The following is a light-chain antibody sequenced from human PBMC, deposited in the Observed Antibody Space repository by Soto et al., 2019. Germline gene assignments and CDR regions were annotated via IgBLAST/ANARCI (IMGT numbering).Light chain of an antibody. CDR2: KAS. CDR3: QQYSSYWAWT. CDR1: QSISSW. V-gene: IGKV1-5*03. Sequence: DIQMTQSPSTLSASVGDRVTITCRASQSISSWLAWYQQKPGKAPKLLIYKASSLESGVPSRFSGSGSGTEFTLTISSLQPDDFATYYCQQYSSYWAWTFGQGTKVEIK. J-gene: IGKJ1*01.